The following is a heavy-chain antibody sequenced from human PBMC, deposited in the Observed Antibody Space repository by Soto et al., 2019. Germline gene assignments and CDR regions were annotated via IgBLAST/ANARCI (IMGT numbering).Heavy chain of an antibody. D-gene: IGHD2-8*01. V-gene: IGHV1-69*12. CDR3: ARDNDLPQLGGNYYFILDV. CDR2: IMPVFRTP. Sequence: QVQLEQSGAEVKKPGSSVKVSCKASGGTFRTAAISWVRQAPGQGLEWMGGIMPVFRTPDYAQKFQGRVTITADESTSTAYMELSGLRFDDTAVYYCARDNDLPQLGGNYYFILDVWGQGTTITVSS. CDR1: GGTFRTAA. J-gene: IGHJ6*02.